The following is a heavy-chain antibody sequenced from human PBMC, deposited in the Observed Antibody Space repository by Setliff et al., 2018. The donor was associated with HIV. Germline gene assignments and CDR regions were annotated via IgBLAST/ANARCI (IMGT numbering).Heavy chain of an antibody. V-gene: IGHV3-7*03. J-gene: IGHJ4*02. CDR2: IKEDGSEK. Sequence: GSLRLSCATSGFTFTNFWMTWVRQAPGKGLEWVANIKEDGSEKYYVDSVRGRFTISRDNAENSLYLRMNSLRAEDTAVYYCARTYYGGNYWGQGTLVTVSS. CDR3: ARTYYGGNY. D-gene: IGHD4-17*01. CDR1: GFTFTNFW.